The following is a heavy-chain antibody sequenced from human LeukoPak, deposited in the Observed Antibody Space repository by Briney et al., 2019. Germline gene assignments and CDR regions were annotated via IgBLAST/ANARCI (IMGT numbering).Heavy chain of an antibody. D-gene: IGHD3-22*01. V-gene: IGHV4-39*02. CDR2: IYYSGST. J-gene: IGHJ4*02. CDR3: ARDGNYDSSGHSIFDY. CDR1: GGSISSSSYY. Sequence: PSETLSLTCTVSGGSISSSSYYWGWIRQPPGKGLEWIGSIYYSGSTYYNPSLKSRVTISVDTSKNQFSLKLSSVTAADTAVYYCARDGNYDSSGHSIFDYWGQGTLVTVSS.